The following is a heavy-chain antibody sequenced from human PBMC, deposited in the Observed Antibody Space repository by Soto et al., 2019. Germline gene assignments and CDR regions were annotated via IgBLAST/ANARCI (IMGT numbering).Heavy chain of an antibody. Sequence: SETLSLTCTVSGGSISSGGYYWSWIRQHPGKGLEWIGYIYYSGSTYYNPSLKSRVTISVDTSKNQFSLKLSSVTAADTAVYYCARDLNGSRGVLIDYWGQGTLVTVSS. CDR3: ARDLNGSRGVLIDY. J-gene: IGHJ4*02. V-gene: IGHV4-31*03. D-gene: IGHD3-10*01. CDR1: GGSISSGGYY. CDR2: IYYSGST.